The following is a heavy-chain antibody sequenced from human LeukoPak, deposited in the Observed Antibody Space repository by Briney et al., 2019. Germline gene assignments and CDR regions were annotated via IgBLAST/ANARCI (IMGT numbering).Heavy chain of an antibody. CDR2: IQQDGSEK. CDR3: ARGPSGYHNT. CDR1: GFTFSNYW. V-gene: IGHV3-7*01. D-gene: IGHD5-12*01. Sequence: GGSLRLSCAASGFTFSNYWMSWVRQAPGKGLEWVANIQQDGSEKYYVDSVKGRFTISRDNAKNSLYLQMNSLRAEDTAVYYCARGPSGYHNTGGQGTLVTVSS. J-gene: IGHJ4*02.